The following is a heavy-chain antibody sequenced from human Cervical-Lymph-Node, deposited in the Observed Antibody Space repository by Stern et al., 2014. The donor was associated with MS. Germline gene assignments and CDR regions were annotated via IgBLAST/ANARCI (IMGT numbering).Heavy chain of an antibody. V-gene: IGHV1-8*01. CDR1: GYTFTSDD. CDR2: MNPDSGDT. CDR3: TKAWDS. J-gene: IGHJ4*02. Sequence: VHLVESGAEVKKPGASVKVSCKTSGYTFTSDDINWVRQASGQGLEWMGWMNPDSGDTGYAQKFQGRLTIPRDTSISTAYMELTTLRSEDTAVYYCTKAWDSWGQGTLVIVSS.